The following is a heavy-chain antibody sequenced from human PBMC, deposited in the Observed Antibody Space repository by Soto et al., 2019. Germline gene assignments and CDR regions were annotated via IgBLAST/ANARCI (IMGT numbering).Heavy chain of an antibody. V-gene: IGHV4-31*03. D-gene: IGHD3-3*02. CDR3: ARERGDGSIRDWFDP. CDR1: VGSISSGGYD. J-gene: IGHJ5*02. CDR2: IYYSGST. Sequence: SETLSLTCTVSVGSISSGGYDWSWIRQHPGKGLEWIGYIYYSGSTYYNPYLKSRVTISVDTSKNQFSLKLSSVTAADTAVYYCARERGDGSIRDWFDPWGQGTMVTVSS.